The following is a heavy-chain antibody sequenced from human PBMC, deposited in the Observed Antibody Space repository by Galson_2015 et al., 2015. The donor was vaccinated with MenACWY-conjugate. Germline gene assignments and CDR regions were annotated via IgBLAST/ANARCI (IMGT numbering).Heavy chain of an antibody. CDR1: GDTFTTYR. CDR3: ARERGNMVYYVDY. Sequence: SVKVSCKASGDTFTTYRVHWVRPAPGQGLEWMGILNPASGSTAYAPKSQGRITMTRDASTSTVYMALSSLRSEDTAVYYCARERGNMVYYVDYWGQGTLGAVAS. CDR2: LNPASGST. V-gene: IGHV1-46*01. D-gene: IGHD2-8*01. J-gene: IGHJ4*02.